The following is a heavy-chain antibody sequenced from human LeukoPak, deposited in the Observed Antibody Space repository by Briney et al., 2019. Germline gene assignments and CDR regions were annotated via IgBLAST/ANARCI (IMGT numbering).Heavy chain of an antibody. V-gene: IGHV3-21*01. CDR1: GFTSTYYS. Sequence: PGGSLRLSCAASGFTSTYYSMNWVRQAPGKGLEWVSSITTTSANMYYSDSVKGRFTISRDNARDSLYLQMNSLRVDDTAVYDCARAYGDCSSGSGYSGLSYWGQGTLVTVSS. CDR2: ITTTSANM. D-gene: IGHD2-15*01. CDR3: ARAYGDCSSGSGYSGLSY. J-gene: IGHJ4*02.